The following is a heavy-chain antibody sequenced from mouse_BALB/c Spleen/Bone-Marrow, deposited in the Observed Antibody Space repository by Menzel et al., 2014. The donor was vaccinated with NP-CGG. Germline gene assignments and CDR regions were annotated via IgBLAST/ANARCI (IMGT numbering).Heavy chain of an antibody. J-gene: IGHJ2*01. Sequence: PLQQSGAEIVKPGASVKSSCTTSGFNIEDSYIYWMKQRPEQGLEWIGRIDPANGNTKYDPKSQGKATITVDTSSATAYLQLSSLTSEDTAVYYCARNYGSSLDYWGQGTTLTVSS. CDR3: ARNYGSSLDY. CDR1: GFNIEDSY. V-gene: IGHV14-3*02. D-gene: IGHD1-1*01. CDR2: IDPANGNT.